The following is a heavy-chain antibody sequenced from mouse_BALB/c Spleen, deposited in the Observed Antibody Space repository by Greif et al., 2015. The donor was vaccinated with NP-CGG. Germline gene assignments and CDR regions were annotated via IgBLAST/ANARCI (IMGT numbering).Heavy chain of an antibody. Sequence: EVNVVESGGGLVKPGGSLKLSCAASGFTFSSYAMSWVRQTPEKRLEWVASISSGGSTYYPDSVKGRFTISRDNARNILYLQMSSLRSEDTAMYYCARGDDGMDYWGQGTSVTVSS. CDR2: ISSGGST. CDR1: GFTFSSYA. CDR3: ARGDDGMDY. J-gene: IGHJ4*01. V-gene: IGHV5-6-5*01.